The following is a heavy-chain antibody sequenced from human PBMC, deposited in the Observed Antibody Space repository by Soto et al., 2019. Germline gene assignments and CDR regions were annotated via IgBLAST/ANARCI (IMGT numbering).Heavy chain of an antibody. D-gene: IGHD3-22*01. CDR1: GDTLTNYA. V-gene: IGHV1-69*06. CDR3: SLYYSDSSCYSLTDVEL. CDR2: ISPIFGTP. Sequence: QVQVVQSGAEVKRPGSSVKVSCKASGDTLTNYAIQWVRQARGQGLEWLGRISPIFGTPNYAPKFQGRVTITADTPTRTVYMQLSSLRSEDTAIYYCSLYYSDSSCYSLTDVELWGRGTLVTVSS. J-gene: IGHJ2*01.